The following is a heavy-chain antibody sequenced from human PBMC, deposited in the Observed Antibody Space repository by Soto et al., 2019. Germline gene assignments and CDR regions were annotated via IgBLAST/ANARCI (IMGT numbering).Heavy chain of an antibody. J-gene: IGHJ4*02. V-gene: IGHV4-39*01. CDR1: GGSISSSSYY. CDR2: IYYSGST. CDR3: ARGRGHSYGSNKRGLFDY. Sequence: SETLSLTCTVSGGSISSSSYYWGWIRQPPGKGLEWIGSIYYSGSTYYNPSLKSRVTISVDTSKNQFSLKLSSVTAADTAVYYCARGRGHSYGSNKRGLFDYWGQGTLVTVSS. D-gene: IGHD5-18*01.